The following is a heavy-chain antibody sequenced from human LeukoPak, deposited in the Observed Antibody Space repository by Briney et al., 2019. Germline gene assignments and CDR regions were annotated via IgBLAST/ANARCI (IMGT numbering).Heavy chain of an antibody. CDR2: IYPGDSDT. V-gene: IGHV5-51*01. D-gene: IGHD3-22*01. CDR3: AINYYDSSGYYY. CDR1: GYRFTSYW. Sequence: GESLQISCRGSGYRFTSYWIGWVRPMPGKGLEWMGIIYPGDSDTRYSPSFQGQVTISADKSISTAYLQWSSLKASDTAMYYCAINYYDSSGYYYWGQGTLVTVSS. J-gene: IGHJ4*02.